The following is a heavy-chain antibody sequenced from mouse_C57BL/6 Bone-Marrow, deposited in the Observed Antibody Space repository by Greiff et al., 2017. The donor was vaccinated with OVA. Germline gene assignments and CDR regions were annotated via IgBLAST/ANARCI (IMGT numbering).Heavy chain of an antibody. CDR3: ARHGRDGYYEIY. V-gene: IGHV5-6*01. Sequence: EVHLVESGGDLVKPGGSLKLSCAASGFTFSSYGMSWVRQTPDKRLEWVATISSGGSYTYYPDSVKGRFTISRDNAKNTLYLQMSSLKSEDTAMYYCARHGRDGYYEIYWGQGTTLTVSS. D-gene: IGHD2-3*01. J-gene: IGHJ2*01. CDR1: GFTFSSYG. CDR2: ISSGGSYT.